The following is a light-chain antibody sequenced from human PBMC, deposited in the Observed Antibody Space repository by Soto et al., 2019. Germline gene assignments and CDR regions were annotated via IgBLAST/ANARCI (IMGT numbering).Light chain of an antibody. CDR3: QQYNSYSWT. CDR1: QSISSW. V-gene: IGKV1-5*01. Sequence: DIQMTQSLSTLSASVGDRVTITCRASQSISSWLAWYQQKPGKAPKLLIYDASSLESGVPSRFSGSGSGTKFTLTISSLQPDDFATYYCQQYNSYSWTFGQGTKVDIK. CDR2: DAS. J-gene: IGKJ1*01.